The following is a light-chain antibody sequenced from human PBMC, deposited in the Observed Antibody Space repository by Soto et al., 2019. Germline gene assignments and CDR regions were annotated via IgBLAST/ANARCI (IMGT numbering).Light chain of an antibody. CDR1: SSDIGRYNY. Sequence: QSALTQPASVSGSPGQSITISCTGTSSDIGRYNYVSWFQQHPGKVPKLVIYEVSNRPSGVPDRFSGSKSGNTASLTISGLQAEDEADYYCSLYTSSSTYVFGTGTKVTVL. CDR2: EVS. J-gene: IGLJ1*01. CDR3: SLYTSSSTYV. V-gene: IGLV2-14*01.